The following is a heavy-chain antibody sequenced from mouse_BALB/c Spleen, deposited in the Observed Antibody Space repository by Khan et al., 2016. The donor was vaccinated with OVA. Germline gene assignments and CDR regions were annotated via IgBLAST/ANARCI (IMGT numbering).Heavy chain of an antibody. CDR3: AGAFDF. V-gene: IGHV1-84*02. Sequence: VQLQESGPELVKPGASVKISCKASGYTFTDYYINWVKQKPGQGLEWIGWIYPGSATTRYSEEIYGQATLTVDTYSTADFMRLSRLTSEDTAVYYGAGAFDFWGQGTTLTVSS. J-gene: IGHJ2*01. CDR2: IYPGSATT. CDR1: GYTFTDYY.